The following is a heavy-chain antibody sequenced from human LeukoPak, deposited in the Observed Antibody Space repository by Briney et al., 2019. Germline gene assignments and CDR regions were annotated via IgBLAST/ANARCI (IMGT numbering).Heavy chain of an antibody. Sequence: ASVKVSCKASGFTFTSSAMQWVRQARGQRLEWIGWIVVGSGNTNYAQKFQERVTITRDMSTSTAYMELSSLRSEDTAVYYCAREANYYGSGSYFEGTFDYWGQGSLVTVSS. V-gene: IGHV1-58*02. J-gene: IGHJ4*02. D-gene: IGHD3-10*01. CDR2: IVVGSGNT. CDR3: AREANYYGSGSYFEGTFDY. CDR1: GFTFTSSA.